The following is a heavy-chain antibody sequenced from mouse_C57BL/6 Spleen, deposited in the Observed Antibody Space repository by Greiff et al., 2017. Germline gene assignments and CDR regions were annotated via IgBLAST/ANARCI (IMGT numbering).Heavy chain of an antibody. CDR3: ARDSSGPSYYFDY. CDR2: INPSSGYT. Sequence: VKLMESGAELAKPGASVKLSCKASGYTFTSYWMHWVKQRPGQGLEWIGYINPSSGYTKYNQKFKDKATLTADKSSSTAYMQLSSLTYEDSAVYYCARDSSGPSYYFDYWGQGTTLTVSS. V-gene: IGHV1-7*01. D-gene: IGHD3-2*02. J-gene: IGHJ2*01. CDR1: GYTFTSYW.